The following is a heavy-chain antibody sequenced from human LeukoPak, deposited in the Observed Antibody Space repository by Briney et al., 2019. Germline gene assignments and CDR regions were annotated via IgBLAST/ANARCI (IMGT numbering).Heavy chain of an antibody. J-gene: IGHJ4*02. CDR1: GGSISNYY. D-gene: IGHD4-17*01. V-gene: IGHV4-34*01. Sequence: SETLSPTCTVSGGSISNYYWSWIRQPPGKGLEWIGEINHSGGTNYNPSLKSRVTISVDTSKNQFSLKLSSVTAADTAVYYCARTADDYGDYVTFDYWGQGTLVTVSS. CDR3: ARTADDYGDYVTFDY. CDR2: INHSGGT.